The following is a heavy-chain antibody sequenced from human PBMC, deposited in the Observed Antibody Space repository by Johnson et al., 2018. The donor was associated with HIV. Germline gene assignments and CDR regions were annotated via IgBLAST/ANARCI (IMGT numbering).Heavy chain of an antibody. V-gene: IGHV3-33*08. CDR1: GFTFSNYG. D-gene: IGHD4-23*01. CDR3: ARENGGNSDEVDAFDI. CDR2: ISYDGGHG. Sequence: QMLLVESGGGVVQLVKTLRLSCAASGFTFSNYGMHWVLPAPGTAPEWVAVISYDGGHGYYAEFVRGRFNISRDNSKNTLYLQMNSLRAEDTAVYYCARENGGNSDEVDAFDIWGQGTLVTVSS. J-gene: IGHJ3*02.